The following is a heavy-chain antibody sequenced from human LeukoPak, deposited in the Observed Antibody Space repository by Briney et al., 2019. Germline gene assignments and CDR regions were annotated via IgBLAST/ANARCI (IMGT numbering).Heavy chain of an antibody. CDR2: IYYSGST. CDR3: ARGAHSGYYYYYYYMDV. D-gene: IGHD3-22*01. CDR1: GGSISSSSYY. V-gene: IGHV4-39*07. J-gene: IGHJ6*03. Sequence: PSETLSLTCTVSGGSISSSSYYWGWIRQPPGKGLERIGSIYYSGSTYYNPSLKSRVTISVDTSKNQFSLKLSSVTAADTAVYYCARGAHSGYYYYYYYMDVWGKGTTVTISS.